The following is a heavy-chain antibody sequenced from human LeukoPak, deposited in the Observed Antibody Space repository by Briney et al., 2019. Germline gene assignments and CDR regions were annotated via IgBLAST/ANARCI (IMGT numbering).Heavy chain of an antibody. CDR2: IIPIFGTA. V-gene: IGHV1-69*05. CDR3: ARGSSSYYYDSSGYYQLDY. J-gene: IGHJ4*02. CDR1: GGTFSSYA. D-gene: IGHD3-22*01. Sequence: SVKVSCKASGGTFSSYAISWVRQAPGQGLEWMGMIIPIFGTANYAQKFQGRVTITTDESTSTAYMELSSLRSEDTALYYCARGSSSYYYDSSGYYQLDYWGQGTLVTVSS.